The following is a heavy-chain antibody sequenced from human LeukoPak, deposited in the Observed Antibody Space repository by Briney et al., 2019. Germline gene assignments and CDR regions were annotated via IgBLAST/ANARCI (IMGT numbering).Heavy chain of an antibody. J-gene: IGHJ6*03. D-gene: IGHD4-17*01. CDR2: ISGSGGST. CDR3: AKKGTVTPYYYYYYMDV. CDR1: GFTFSSYA. V-gene: IGHV3-23*01. Sequence: PGGSPRLSCAASGFTFSSYAMSWVRQAAGKGLEWVSAISGSGGSTYYADSVKGRFTISRDNSKNTLYLQMNSLRAEDTAVYYCAKKGTVTPYYYYYYMDVWGKGTTVTVSS.